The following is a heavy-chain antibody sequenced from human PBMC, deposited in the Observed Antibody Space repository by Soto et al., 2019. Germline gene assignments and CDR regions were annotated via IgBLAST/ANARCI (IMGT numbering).Heavy chain of an antibody. CDR2: SIPIFGTA. J-gene: IGHJ4*02. V-gene: IGHV1-69*13. Sequence: SVKVSCKASGGTFSSYAISWVRQAPGQGLEWMGGSIPIFGTANYAQKFQGRITITADESTSTAYMELSSLRSEDTAVYYCASPGDGLLSGSFDYWGQGTLVTVSS. D-gene: IGHD1-26*01. CDR1: GGTFSSYA. CDR3: ASPGDGLLSGSFDY.